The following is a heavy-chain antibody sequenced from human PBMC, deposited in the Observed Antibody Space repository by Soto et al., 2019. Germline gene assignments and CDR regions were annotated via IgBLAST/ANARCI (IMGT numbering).Heavy chain of an antibody. CDR2: VYSGGAT. D-gene: IGHD3-10*01. CDR3: VRGRYGSEIH. Sequence: GGSLRLSCAASGFTVSSNYMSWVRQAPGKGLEWVSLVYSGGATHYAASVKGRFTISTHSSQNTLFLQMNSLRTEDTATYYCVRGRYGSEIHWGQGTKVTVSS. J-gene: IGHJ4*02. V-gene: IGHV3-53*04. CDR1: GFTVSSNY.